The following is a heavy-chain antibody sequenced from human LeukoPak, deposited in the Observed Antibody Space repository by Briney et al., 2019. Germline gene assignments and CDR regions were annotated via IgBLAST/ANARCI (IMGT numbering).Heavy chain of an antibody. CDR1: SFTFTDYW. J-gene: IGHJ4*02. Sequence: GGPLTLSCAASSFTFTDYWIHWLRQAPGTGLMWVSHITSDGGRTDYADSVRGRFTMTRDNAKNTVYLQMNSLRDDDTAVYYCARDNWGPDHWGQGTLVTVSS. CDR2: ITSDGGRT. D-gene: IGHD7-27*01. CDR3: ARDNWGPDH. V-gene: IGHV3-74*01.